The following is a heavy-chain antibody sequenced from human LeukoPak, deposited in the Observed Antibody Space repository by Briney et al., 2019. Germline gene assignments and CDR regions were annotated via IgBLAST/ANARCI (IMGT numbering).Heavy chain of an antibody. CDR2: INHSGST. D-gene: IGHD3-22*01. V-gene: IGHV4-34*01. CDR1: GGSFSGYY. Sequence: PSETLSLTCAVYGGSFSGYYWSWIRQPPGKGLEWIGEINHSGSTNYNPSLKSRVTISVDTSKNQFSLKLSSVTAADTAVYYCARQGLYDSSGYDAFDMWGQGTVVTVSS. J-gene: IGHJ3*02. CDR3: ARQGLYDSSGYDAFDM.